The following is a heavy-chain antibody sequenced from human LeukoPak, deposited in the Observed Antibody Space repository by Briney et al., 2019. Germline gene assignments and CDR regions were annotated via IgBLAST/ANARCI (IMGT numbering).Heavy chain of an antibody. J-gene: IGHJ4*02. Sequence: QPGGSLRLSCAASGFTFSSYAMSWVRQAPGKGLEWVSAISGSGGSTYYADSVKGRFTISRDNSKNTLYLQMNSLRAKDTAVYYCASQRGFCGGDCYMALFGYWGQGTLVTVSS. CDR3: ASQRGFCGGDCYMALFGY. CDR1: GFTFSSYA. D-gene: IGHD2-21*02. CDR2: ISGSGGST. V-gene: IGHV3-23*01.